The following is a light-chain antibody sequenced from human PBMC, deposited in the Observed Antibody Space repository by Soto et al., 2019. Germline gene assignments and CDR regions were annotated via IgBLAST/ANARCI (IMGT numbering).Light chain of an antibody. CDR1: SSDVGAYNF. J-gene: IGLJ3*02. Sequence: QSVLTQPASVSGSPGQSITISCTGTSSDVGAYNFVSWYQHYRGKAPKLMIYDVASRPSGISDRFSGSKSGNAASLTISGLQPEDEADYYCSSYTTSSTVVFGSGTKLAVL. CDR2: DVA. CDR3: SSYTTSSTVV. V-gene: IGLV2-14*03.